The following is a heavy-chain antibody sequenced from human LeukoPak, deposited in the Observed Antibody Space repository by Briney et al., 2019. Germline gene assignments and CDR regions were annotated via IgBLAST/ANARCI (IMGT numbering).Heavy chain of an antibody. CDR1: GFTFSSYE. CDR3: AGDLPH. V-gene: IGHV3-48*03. Sequence: GGSLRLSCAASGFTFSSYEMSWVRQGPGKGLEWVSYISSSGGTVKYADSVKGRFTISRDNAKNSLYLQMNSLRAEDTAVYYCAGDLPHWGQGTLVTVSS. J-gene: IGHJ4*02. CDR2: ISSSGGTV.